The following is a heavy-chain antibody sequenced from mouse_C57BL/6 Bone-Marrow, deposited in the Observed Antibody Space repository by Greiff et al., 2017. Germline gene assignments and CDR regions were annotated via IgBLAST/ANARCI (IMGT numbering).Heavy chain of an antibody. CDR1: GFNIKDDY. D-gene: IGHD1-1*01. CDR2: IDPENGDT. CDR3: TTRDYGSSLLDY. J-gene: IGHJ2*01. V-gene: IGHV14-4*01. Sequence: VQLKESGAELVRPGASVKLSCTASGFNIKDDYMHWVKQRPEQGLEWIGWIDPENGDTEYASKFQGKATITAATSSNPAYLQLSRLTSEDTAVYYWTTRDYGSSLLDYWGQGTTLTVSS.